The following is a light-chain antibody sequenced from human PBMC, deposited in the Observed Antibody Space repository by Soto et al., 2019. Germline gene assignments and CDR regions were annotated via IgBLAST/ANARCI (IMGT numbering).Light chain of an antibody. Sequence: EIVMTQSPATLSVSPGERATLSCRASQSVSSNLAWYQQKPGQAPRLLIYAASNRATGIPARFSGSGSGTDFTLTISRLEPEDFAVYYCQQRSSWPITFGQGTRLEIK. CDR3: QQRSSWPIT. CDR2: AAS. J-gene: IGKJ5*01. CDR1: QSVSSN. V-gene: IGKV3-11*01.